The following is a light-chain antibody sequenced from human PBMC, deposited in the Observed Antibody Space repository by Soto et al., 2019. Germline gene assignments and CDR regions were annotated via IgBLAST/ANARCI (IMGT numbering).Light chain of an antibody. CDR1: QSVLYSSNNKNY. CDR3: QQYYNTPWT. Sequence: DIVMTQSPDSLAVSLGERATINCKSGQSVLYSSNNKNYLAWYQQKPGQPPNLLIYWASTRESGVPDRFSGSGSGTNFTLTISSLQAEDVAVYYCQQYYNTPWTFGQGTKVDIK. J-gene: IGKJ1*01. V-gene: IGKV4-1*01. CDR2: WAS.